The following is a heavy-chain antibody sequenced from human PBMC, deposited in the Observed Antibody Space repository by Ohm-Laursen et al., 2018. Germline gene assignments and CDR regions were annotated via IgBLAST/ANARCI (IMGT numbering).Heavy chain of an antibody. V-gene: IGHV3-23*01. CDR2: ISGIGNTT. CDR1: GITFGTYA. CDR3: ATQGYCSNGICYIAVDA. Sequence: SLRLSCSASGITFGTYAISWVRQAPGKGLEWVSAISGIGNTTYYTDSVKGRFTISRDNSKNTVFLQMSSLRAEDTAVYYCATQGYCSNGICYIAVDAWGQGTTVTVSS. D-gene: IGHD2-8*01. J-gene: IGHJ6*02.